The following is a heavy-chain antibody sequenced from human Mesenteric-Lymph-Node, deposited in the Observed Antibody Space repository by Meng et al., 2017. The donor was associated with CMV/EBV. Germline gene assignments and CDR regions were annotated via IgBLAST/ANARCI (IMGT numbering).Heavy chain of an antibody. V-gene: IGHV3-21*01. CDR2: ISSSSSYI. D-gene: IGHD3-10*01. CDR3: ARDYRSSSGNVFDY. J-gene: IGHJ4*02. Sequence: GESLKISCIASGFSFGDYGVTWVRQAPGKGLEWVSSISSSSSYIYYADSVKGRFTISRDNAKNSLYLQMNSLRAEDTAVYYCARDYRSSSGNVFDYWGQGTLVTVSS. CDR1: GFSFGDYG.